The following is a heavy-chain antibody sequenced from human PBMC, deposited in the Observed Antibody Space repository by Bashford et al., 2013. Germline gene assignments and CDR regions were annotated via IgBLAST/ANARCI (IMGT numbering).Heavy chain of an antibody. D-gene: IGHD3-10*01. V-gene: IGHV2-70*01. CDR3: ARTPFSMVRGVMANNN. CDR1: GFSLSTSGMC. J-gene: IGHJ4*02. CDR2: IDWDDDK. Sequence: SGPTLVKPTQTLTLTCTFSGFSLSTSGMCVSWIRQPPGKALEWLALIDWDDDKYYSTSLKTRLTISKDTSKNQVVLTMTNMDPVDTATYYCARTPFSMVRGVMANNNWGQGTLVTVSS.